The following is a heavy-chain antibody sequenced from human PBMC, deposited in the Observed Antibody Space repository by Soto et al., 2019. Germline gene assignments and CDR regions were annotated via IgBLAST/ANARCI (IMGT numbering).Heavy chain of an antibody. V-gene: IGHV1-18*01. CDR1: GYTFTSYG. J-gene: IGHJ4*02. CDR3: ARDGDRPSYRPHNYYDSSGYYYGFDY. D-gene: IGHD3-22*01. Sequence: ASVKVSCKASGYTFTSYGISWVRQAPGQGLEWMGWISAYNGNTNYAQKLQGRVTMTTDTSTSTAYMELRSLRSDDTAVYYCARDGDRPSYRPHNYYDSSGYYYGFDYWGQGTLVTVSS. CDR2: ISAYNGNT.